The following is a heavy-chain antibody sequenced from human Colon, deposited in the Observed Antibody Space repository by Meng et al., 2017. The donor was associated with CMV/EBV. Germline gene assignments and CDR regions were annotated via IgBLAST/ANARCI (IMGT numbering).Heavy chain of an antibody. Sequence: GESLKISCSASGFSFRDFDMHWVRQAPGKGLEGVAFMRFDGSKTSLAESVKGRFIISRDGSKNTLYLQINSLRADDTAVYYCARLLGRLVGASSDVDRWGQGTLVTVSS. J-gene: IGHJ5*02. CDR1: GFSFRDFD. V-gene: IGHV3-30*02. D-gene: IGHD1-26*01. CDR3: ARLLGRLVGASSDVDR. CDR2: MRFDGSKT.